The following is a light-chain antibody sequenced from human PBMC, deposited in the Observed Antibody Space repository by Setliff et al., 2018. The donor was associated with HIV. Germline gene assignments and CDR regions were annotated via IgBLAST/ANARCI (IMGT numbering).Light chain of an antibody. J-gene: IGLJ1*01. V-gene: IGLV2-14*03. Sequence: QSALTQPASVSGSPGQSITISCTGSSSDVGGYNYVSWYQQHPGKAPKLMIYDVSQRPSGVSDRFSGSKSGITASLTISGLQPEDESDYYCSSYTSSSTYVFGLGTKVTVL. CDR1: SSDVGGYNY. CDR3: SSYTSSSTYV. CDR2: DVS.